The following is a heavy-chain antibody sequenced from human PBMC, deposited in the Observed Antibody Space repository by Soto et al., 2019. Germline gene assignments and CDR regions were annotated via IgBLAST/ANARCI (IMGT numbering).Heavy chain of an antibody. D-gene: IGHD3-22*01. J-gene: IGHJ6*02. CDR3: ARSPPGGYHYYYGMDV. CDR1: GFTFSSYD. CDR2: IGTAGDT. Sequence: EVQLVESWGGLVQPGGSLRLSCAASGFTFSSYDMQWVRQATGKGLEWVSAIGTAGDTYYPGSVKGRFTISRENAKNSVYLQMNSLRAGDTAVYYCARSPPGGYHYYYGMDVWGQGTTVTVSS. V-gene: IGHV3-13*04.